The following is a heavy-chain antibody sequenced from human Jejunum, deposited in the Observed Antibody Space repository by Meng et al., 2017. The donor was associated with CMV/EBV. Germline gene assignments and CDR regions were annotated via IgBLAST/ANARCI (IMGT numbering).Heavy chain of an antibody. J-gene: IGHJ4*02. CDR1: GGSVNNYA. Sequence: QVQWMHSGAEVKEPGSSMKVSCKSSGGSVNNYALNWVRQAPGQGLEWMGGIIAVLKTPTYAQKFRGRLTITADESTGTTYMDLTSLTSEDTAVYYCARGFSNGYLPFDYWGQGTLVTVSS. V-gene: IGHV1-69*01. CDR3: ARGFSNGYLPFDY. D-gene: IGHD3-22*01. CDR2: IIAVLKTP.